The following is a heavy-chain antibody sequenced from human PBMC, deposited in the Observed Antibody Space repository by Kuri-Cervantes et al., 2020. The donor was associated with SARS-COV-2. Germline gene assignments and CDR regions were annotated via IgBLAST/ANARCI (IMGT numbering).Heavy chain of an antibody. V-gene: IGHV3-30-3*01. CDR3: ARTKVAYTAMVGFDY. D-gene: IGHD5-18*01. CDR1: GFTFSSYA. CDR2: ISYDGSNK. Sequence: GGSLRLSCAASGFTFSSYAMHWVRQAPGKGLEWVAVISYDGSNKYYADSVKGRLTISRDNSKNTLYLQMNSLRAEDTAVYYCARTKVAYTAMVGFDYWGQGTLVTVSS. J-gene: IGHJ4*02.